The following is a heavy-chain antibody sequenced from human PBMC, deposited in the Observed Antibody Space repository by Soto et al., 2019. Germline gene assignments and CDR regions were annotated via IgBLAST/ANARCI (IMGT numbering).Heavy chain of an antibody. CDR1: GYTFTSYA. J-gene: IGHJ4*02. CDR3: ARDRDIGLDY. Sequence: QVQLVQSGAEVKKPGASVKVSCKASGYTFTSYAMHWVRQAPGQRLEWMGWINAGNGNTKYSQKFQGRVTITRDTTASTAYMELSSMRSEATAVYYCARDRDIGLDYWGQGPLVTVSS. CDR2: INAGNGNT. V-gene: IGHV1-3*01. D-gene: IGHD5-12*01.